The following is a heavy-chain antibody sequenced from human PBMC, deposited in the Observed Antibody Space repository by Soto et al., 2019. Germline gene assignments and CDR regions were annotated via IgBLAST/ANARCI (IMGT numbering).Heavy chain of an antibody. CDR1: GFTFSSYA. CDR3: AKDLHSSEANIEVVPAALNCFDT. Sequence: PGGSLRLSCAASGFTFSSYAMSWVRQAPGKGLEWVSAISGSGGSTYYADSVKGRFTISRDNSKNTLYMQMNSLRDEDTAVYYCAKDLHSSEANIEVVPAALNCFDTWRQGTLV. V-gene: IGHV3-23*01. J-gene: IGHJ5*01. D-gene: IGHD2-2*01. CDR2: ISGSGGST.